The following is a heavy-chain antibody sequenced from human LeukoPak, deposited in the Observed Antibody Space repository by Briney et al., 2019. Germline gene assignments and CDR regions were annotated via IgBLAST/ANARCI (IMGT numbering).Heavy chain of an antibody. J-gene: IGHJ2*01. CDR2: INPNSGGT. V-gene: IGHV1-2*02. Sequence: ASVKVSCKASGYTFTGYYMHWVRQAPGQGLGWMGWINPNSGGTNYAQRFQDRVTMTRDTSVSTAYMELSRLRSDDTAVYYCARTTTDDSWYFDLWGRGTLVIVSS. CDR3: ARTTTDDSWYFDL. D-gene: IGHD1-1*01. CDR1: GYTFTGYY.